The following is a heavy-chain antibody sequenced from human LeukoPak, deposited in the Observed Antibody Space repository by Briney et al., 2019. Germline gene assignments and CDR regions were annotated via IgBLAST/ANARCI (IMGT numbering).Heavy chain of an antibody. CDR2: ISAYNGNT. Sequence: GASVKVSCKASGYTFTTYGISWVRQAPGQGLEWMGWISAYNGNTNYAQKLQGRVTMTTDTSTSTAYMEVRSLRSDDTAVYYRARDYYGSGSPNGSPWGQGTLVTVPS. J-gene: IGHJ5*02. V-gene: IGHV1-18*04. CDR3: ARDYYGSGSPNGSP. D-gene: IGHD3-10*01. CDR1: GYTFTTYG.